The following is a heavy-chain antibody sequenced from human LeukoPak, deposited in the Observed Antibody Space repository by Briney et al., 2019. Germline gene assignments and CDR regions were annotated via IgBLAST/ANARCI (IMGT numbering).Heavy chain of an antibody. CDR2: INPNSGGT. Sequence: GASVKVSCKASGYTFTGYYMHWVRQAPGRGREWRGWINPNSGGTNYAQKLRGRVTMTTDTSTSTAYMELRSLRSDDTAVYYCARGCSGGSCYLDYWGQGTLVTVSS. D-gene: IGHD2-15*01. CDR1: GYTFTGYY. J-gene: IGHJ4*02. V-gene: IGHV1-2*02. CDR3: ARGCSGGSCYLDY.